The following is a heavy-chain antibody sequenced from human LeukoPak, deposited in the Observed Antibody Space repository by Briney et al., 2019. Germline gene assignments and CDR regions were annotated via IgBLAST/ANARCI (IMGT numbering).Heavy chain of an antibody. J-gene: IGHJ4*02. D-gene: IGHD3-10*01. CDR2: ISAYNGNT. Sequence: ASVKVSCKASGYTFTTYGISWVRQAPGQGLEWMGWISAYNGNTNYAQKLQGRVTMTTDTSTSTAYMDLRSLRSDDTAVYYCARGPLWFEEFYFDYWGQGTLVTVSS. CDR1: GYTFTTYG. V-gene: IGHV1-18*01. CDR3: ARGPLWFEEFYFDY.